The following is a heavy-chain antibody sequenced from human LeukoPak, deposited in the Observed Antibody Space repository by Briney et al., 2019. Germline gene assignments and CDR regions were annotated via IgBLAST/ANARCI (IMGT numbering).Heavy chain of an antibody. Sequence: PGGSLRLSCAASGFTFSSYAMHWVRQAPGKGLEWVAVISYDGSNKYYADSVKGRFTISRDNSKNTLYLQMNSLRAEDTAVYYCARVMGRLIWTWYFDLWGRGTLVTVSS. CDR3: ARVMGRLIWTWYFDL. CDR1: GFTFSSYA. CDR2: ISYDGSNK. D-gene: IGHD1-1*01. V-gene: IGHV3-30*04. J-gene: IGHJ2*01.